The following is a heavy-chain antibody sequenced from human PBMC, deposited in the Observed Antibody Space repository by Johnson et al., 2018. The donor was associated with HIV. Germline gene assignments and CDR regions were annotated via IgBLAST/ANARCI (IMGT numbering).Heavy chain of an antibody. Sequence: VQLVESGGGLVQPGRSLRLSCAASGFTFDDYAMHWVRQAPGKGLEWVSGISWNSGSIGYADSVKGRFTISRDNAKNSLYLQMNSLRAEDTAVYYCANFYTDNTLGLFGAFD. D-gene: IGHD1-1*01. CDR2: ISWNSGSI. CDR1: GFTFDDYA. V-gene: IGHV3-9*01. CDR3: ANFYTDNTLGLFGAFD. J-gene: IGHJ3*02.